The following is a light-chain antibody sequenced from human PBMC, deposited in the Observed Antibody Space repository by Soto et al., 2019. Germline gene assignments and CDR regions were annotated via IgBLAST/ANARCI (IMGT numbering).Light chain of an antibody. Sequence: DIVLTQSPDSLAVSLGETATITCRSSQSVLDNSNKRNSLAWYQQTPGQPPELLIYGASTRESGIPGRFSGSGSGTEFTLTISSLQAEDVAVYYCQQYYTIPWTFGQGTKVEI. V-gene: IGKV4-1*01. CDR1: QSVLDNSNKRNS. CDR3: QQYYTIPWT. J-gene: IGKJ1*01. CDR2: GAS.